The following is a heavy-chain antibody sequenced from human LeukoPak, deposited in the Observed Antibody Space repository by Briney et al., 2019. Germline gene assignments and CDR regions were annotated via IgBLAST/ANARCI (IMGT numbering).Heavy chain of an antibody. Sequence: GGSLRLSCAASGFTFSSYGMHWVRQAPGKGLEWVAVISYDGSNKYYADSVKGRFTISRDNSKNTLYLQMNSLRAEDTAVYYCAKEAHMIGYFDYWGQGTLVTVSS. J-gene: IGHJ4*02. CDR1: GFTFSSYG. CDR2: ISYDGSNK. V-gene: IGHV3-30*18. CDR3: AKEAHMIGYFDY. D-gene: IGHD3-22*01.